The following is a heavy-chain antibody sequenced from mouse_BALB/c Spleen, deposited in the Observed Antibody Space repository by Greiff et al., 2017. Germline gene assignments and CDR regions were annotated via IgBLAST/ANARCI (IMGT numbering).Heavy chain of an antibody. CDR1: GYTFTSYV. Sequence: QLQESGPELVKPGASVKMSCKASGYTFTSYVMHWVKQKPGQGLEWIGYINPYNDGTKYNEKFKGKATLTSDKSSSTAYMELSSLTSEDSAVYYCARRGYYGSRNYYAMDYWGQGTSVTVSS. V-gene: IGHV1-14*01. J-gene: IGHJ4*01. CDR2: INPYNDGT. D-gene: IGHD1-1*01. CDR3: ARRGYYGSRNYYAMDY.